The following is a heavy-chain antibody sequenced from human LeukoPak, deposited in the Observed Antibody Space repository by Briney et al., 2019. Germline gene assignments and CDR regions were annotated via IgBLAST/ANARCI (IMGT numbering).Heavy chain of an antibody. CDR1: GFTFSTHS. CDR3: ARAVGQGSGSPRMDV. Sequence: PGGSLRLSCAVSGFTFSTHSMNWVRQAPGKGLEWVSYIISSSNTIYYADSVKGRFTISRDNAKNSLYLQMNSLRAEDTAVYYCARAVGQGSGSPRMDVWGKGTTVTVSS. J-gene: IGHJ6*03. V-gene: IGHV3-48*01. D-gene: IGHD3-10*01. CDR2: IISSSNTI.